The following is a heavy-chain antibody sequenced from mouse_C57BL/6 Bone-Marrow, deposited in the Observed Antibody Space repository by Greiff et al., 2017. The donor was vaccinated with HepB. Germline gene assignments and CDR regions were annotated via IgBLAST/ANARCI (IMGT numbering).Heavy chain of an antibody. Sequence: QVQLQQSGPELVKPGASVKLSCKASGYTFTSYDINWVKQRPGQGLEWIGWIYPRDGSTKYNEKFKGKATLTVDTSSSTAYMELHSLTSEDSAVYLCARKGNGSSSYWYFDVWGTGTTVTVSS. CDR3: ARKGNGSSSYWYFDV. CDR2: IYPRDGST. V-gene: IGHV1-85*01. J-gene: IGHJ1*03. D-gene: IGHD1-1*01. CDR1: GYTFTSYD.